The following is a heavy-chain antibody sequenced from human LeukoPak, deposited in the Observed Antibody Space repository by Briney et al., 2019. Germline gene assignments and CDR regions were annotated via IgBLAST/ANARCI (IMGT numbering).Heavy chain of an antibody. CDR3: ARRMYDYGDYVGPAGLDL. Sequence: GESLKISCKGSGYSFTSYWIGWVRQMPGKGLEWMGIIYPGDSDTRYSPSFQGQVTISADKSISTAYLQWSSLKASDTAMYYCARRMYDYGDYVGPAGLDLWGRGTLVTVSS. V-gene: IGHV5-51*01. J-gene: IGHJ2*01. CDR2: IYPGDSDT. CDR1: GYSFTSYW. D-gene: IGHD4-17*01.